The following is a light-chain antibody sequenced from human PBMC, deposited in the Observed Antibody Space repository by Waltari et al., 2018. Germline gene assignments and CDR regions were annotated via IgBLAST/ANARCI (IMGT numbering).Light chain of an antibody. CDR3: CSYAGSYTYV. J-gene: IGLJ1*01. CDR1: ASDVGGYDF. Sequence: QSALTQPRSVSGSPGQSVTISCSGTASDVGGYDFVSWYQQYPDKAPNFIIFDVTKRPSEVPDRFSVSKSGNTASLTISRLQAEDEAGYYFCSYAGSYTYVFGIGTNFTVL. V-gene: IGLV2-11*01. CDR2: DVT.